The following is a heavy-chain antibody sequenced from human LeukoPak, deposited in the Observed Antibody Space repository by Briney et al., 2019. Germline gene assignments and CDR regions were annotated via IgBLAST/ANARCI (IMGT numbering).Heavy chain of an antibody. J-gene: IGHJ3*02. CDR3: ASADYDFWSGYGTAFDI. CDR1: GFTFSSYS. Sequence: GGSLRLSCAASGFTFSSYSMNWVRQAPGKGLEWVSSISSSSSYIYYADSVKGRFTISRDNAKNSLYLQMNSLRAEDTAVYYCASADYDFWSGYGTAFDIWGQGTMVTVSS. D-gene: IGHD3-3*01. V-gene: IGHV3-21*01. CDR2: ISSSSSYI.